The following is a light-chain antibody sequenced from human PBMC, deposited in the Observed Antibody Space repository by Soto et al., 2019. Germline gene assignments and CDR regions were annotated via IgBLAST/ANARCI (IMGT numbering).Light chain of an antibody. Sequence: ETVMTQSPVTLSVSPGERATLSCRASQSVGNNLAWHQQKPGQAPRLLIYNASTRATDVPARFSGSGSGTEFTITISSLQSEDFAVYHCQQHNNWPPWTFGLGTKVEIK. CDR2: NAS. V-gene: IGKV3-15*01. J-gene: IGKJ1*01. CDR1: QSVGNN. CDR3: QQHNNWPPWT.